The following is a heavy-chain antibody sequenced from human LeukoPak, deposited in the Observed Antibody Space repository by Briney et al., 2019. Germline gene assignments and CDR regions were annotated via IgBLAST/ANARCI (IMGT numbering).Heavy chain of an antibody. D-gene: IGHD3-22*01. CDR2: INHSGST. V-gene: IGHV4-34*01. CDR1: GGSISSYY. Sequence: SETLSLTCTVSGGSISSYYWSWIRQPPGKGLEWIGEINHSGSTNYNPSLKSRVTISVDTSKNQFSLKLSSVTAADTAVYYCARGQEIGDAFDIWGQGTMVTVSS. J-gene: IGHJ3*02. CDR3: ARGQEIGDAFDI.